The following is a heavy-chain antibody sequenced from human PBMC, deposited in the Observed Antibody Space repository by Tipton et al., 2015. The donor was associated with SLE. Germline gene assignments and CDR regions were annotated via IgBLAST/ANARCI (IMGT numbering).Heavy chain of an antibody. Sequence: GLVKPSGTLSLTCVVSGDSITSNNWWSWVRQPPGKGLEWIGSIYYRGGTHYNPSLKGRVTISEDTSKNQFSLKLTSVTAADTGVYYCARNKEGGGSPWYYFDVWGRGSVVTVSS. D-gene: IGHD1-26*01. V-gene: IGHV4-4*02. CDR2: IYYRGGT. CDR3: ARNKEGGGSPWYYFDV. CDR1: GDSITSNNW. J-gene: IGHJ2*01.